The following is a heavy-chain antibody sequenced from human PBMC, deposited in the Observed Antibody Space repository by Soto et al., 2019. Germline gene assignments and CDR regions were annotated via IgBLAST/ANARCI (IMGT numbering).Heavy chain of an antibody. CDR2: ISYDGNNK. J-gene: IGHJ4*02. Sequence: PGGSLRLSCAASGFIFSTYGMHWVRQAPGKGLEWLSVISYDGNNKYYADSVKGRFTISRDNSKNALWLQMDSLRTEDTAVYYCAKDLLPTTITTVGDWGQGTLVTVSS. D-gene: IGHD4-17*01. CDR1: GFIFSTYG. V-gene: IGHV3-30*18. CDR3: AKDLLPTTITTVGD.